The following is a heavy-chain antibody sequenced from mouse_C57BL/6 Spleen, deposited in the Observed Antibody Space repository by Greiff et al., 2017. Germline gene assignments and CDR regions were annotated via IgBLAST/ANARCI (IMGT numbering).Heavy chain of an antibody. CDR1: GYTFTSYN. CDR2: IYPGNGDT. V-gene: IGHV1-12*01. J-gene: IGHJ2*01. CDR3: ARGDVYYDYEYYFDY. Sequence: QVQLQQSGAELVRPGASVKMSCKASGYTFTSYNMHWVKQTPRQGLEWIGAIYPGNGDTSYNQKFKGKATLTVDKSSSTAYMQLSSLTSEDSAVYFCARGDVYYDYEYYFDYWGQGTTLTVSS. D-gene: IGHD2-4*01.